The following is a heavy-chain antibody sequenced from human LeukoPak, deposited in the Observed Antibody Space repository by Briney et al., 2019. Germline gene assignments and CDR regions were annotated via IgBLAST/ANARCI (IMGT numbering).Heavy chain of an antibody. J-gene: IGHJ2*01. CDR2: IYYSGST. CDR1: GFSISSYY. Sequence: SETLSLTCTVSGFSISSYYWSWVRQPPGKGLEWVGYIYYSGSTNYNASLKSRVTISEDKYKKQCSLKLSPVTAADTAVYYCAREKGGAAAVDWYFDLWGRGTLVTVSS. V-gene: IGHV4-59*01. D-gene: IGHD6-13*01. CDR3: AREKGGAAAVDWYFDL.